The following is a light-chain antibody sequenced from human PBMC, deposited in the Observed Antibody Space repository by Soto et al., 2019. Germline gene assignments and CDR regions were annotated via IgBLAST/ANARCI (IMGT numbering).Light chain of an antibody. V-gene: IGKV1-39*01. Sequence: DIPRTQSPSSLSASVGDRVTLTCRASQSISSYLNWYQQKPGKAPKLLIYAASSLQSGVPSRFTGSGSETDFTLTIRSLQPEDFATYYCQHGYVAPYNFGQGTK. CDR2: AAS. J-gene: IGKJ2*01. CDR1: QSISSY. CDR3: QHGYVAPYN.